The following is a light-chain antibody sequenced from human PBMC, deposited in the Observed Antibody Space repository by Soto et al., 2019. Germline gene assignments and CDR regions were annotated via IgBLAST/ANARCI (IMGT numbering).Light chain of an antibody. CDR3: GTWDSSLSAGV. CDR1: TSNIGNDY. Sequence: QSVLTQPPSVSAAPGQKVPISCSGSTSNIGNDYVSWYQQLPGTAPKLLIYDNNKRPSGIPDRFSGSKSGTSATLGITGLQTGDDADYYCGTWDSSLSAGVFGGGTQLTVL. J-gene: IGLJ2*01. V-gene: IGLV1-51*01. CDR2: DNN.